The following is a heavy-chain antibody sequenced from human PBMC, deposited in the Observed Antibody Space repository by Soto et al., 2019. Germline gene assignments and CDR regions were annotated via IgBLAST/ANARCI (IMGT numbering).Heavy chain of an antibody. CDR3: AKATSSGGGAFDI. V-gene: IGHV3-23*01. J-gene: IGHJ3*02. CDR1: GFICTSYD. Sequence: EVQMLESGGGLVQPGGSLRLSCAASGFICTSYDMSWVRQAPGKGLEWVSTILVGGSTHYEDSVKGRFTISRDRSKHTVDLQMNSRTAGDTAVYYCAKATSSGGGAFDIGGQGTMVTFSS. D-gene: IGHD2-8*02. CDR2: ILVGGST.